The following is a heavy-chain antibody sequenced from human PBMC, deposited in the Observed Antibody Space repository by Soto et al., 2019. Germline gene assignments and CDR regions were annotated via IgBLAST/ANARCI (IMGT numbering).Heavy chain of an antibody. CDR1: GGSVNSDNFY. CDR3: ARNHIAVTAEFFHS. CDR2: VFHIGNT. J-gene: IGHJ5*01. D-gene: IGHD6-19*01. Sequence: SETLSLTCTVSGGSVNSDNFYWSWIRQPPGKGLEWIGYVFHIGNTNYSPSLKSRVTMSIDTSRNQFSLRLSSVTAADTAVYFCARNHIAVTAEFFHSWGGGNMVTVSS. V-gene: IGHV4-61*01.